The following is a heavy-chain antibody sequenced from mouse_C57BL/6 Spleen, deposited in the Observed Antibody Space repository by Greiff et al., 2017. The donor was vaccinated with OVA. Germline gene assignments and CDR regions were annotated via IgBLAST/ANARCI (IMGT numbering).Heavy chain of an antibody. CDR1: GYTFTDYN. V-gene: IGHV1-22*01. CDR3: ARGGITTVVADWYFDV. D-gene: IGHD1-1*01. Sequence: VQLQQSGPELVKPGASVKMSCKASGYTFTDYNMHWVKQSHGKSLEWIGYINPNNGGTSYNQKFKGKATLTVNKSSSTAYMELRSLTSEDSAVYYCARGGITTVVADWYFDVWGTGTTVTVSS. CDR2: INPNNGGT. J-gene: IGHJ1*03.